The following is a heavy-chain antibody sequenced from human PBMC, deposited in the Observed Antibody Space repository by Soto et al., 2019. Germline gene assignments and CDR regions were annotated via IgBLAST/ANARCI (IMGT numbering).Heavy chain of an antibody. Sequence: GGSLRLSCAASGFTFSSYSMNWVRQAPGKGLEWVSYISSSSSTIYYADSVKGRFTISRDNAKNSLYLQMNSLRAEDTAVYYCAVALMAGKLRYFDWPQDGYYYMDVWGKGTTVTVSS. D-gene: IGHD3-9*01. CDR3: AVALMAGKLRYFDWPQDGYYYMDV. V-gene: IGHV3-48*01. J-gene: IGHJ6*03. CDR1: GFTFSSYS. CDR2: ISSSSSTI.